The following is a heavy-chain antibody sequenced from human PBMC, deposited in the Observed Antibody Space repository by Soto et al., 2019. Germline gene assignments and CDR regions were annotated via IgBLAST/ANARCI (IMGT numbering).Heavy chain of an antibody. CDR2: ISGNASST. Sequence: GGSLRLSCAASGFTFRSYAMNWVRKAPGKGLEWVSAISGNASSTYYADSVKGRFTISRDTSKNTLYLQMNSLRAEDTAVYYCAKDQYCSSTSCYGNYYYYYMDVWGKGTTVTVSS. J-gene: IGHJ6*03. D-gene: IGHD2-2*01. CDR3: AKDQYCSSTSCYGNYYYYYMDV. CDR1: GFTFRSYA. V-gene: IGHV3-23*01.